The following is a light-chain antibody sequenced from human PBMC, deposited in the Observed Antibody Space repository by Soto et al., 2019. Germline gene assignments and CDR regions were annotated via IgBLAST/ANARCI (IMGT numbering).Light chain of an antibody. CDR1: SSDVGSNNR. CDR3: SSFTTSSTYV. V-gene: IGLV2-18*02. CDR2: DVT. J-gene: IGLJ1*01. Sequence: QSALTQPPSVSGSPGQSVAISCSGSSSDVGSNNRVSWYQQSPGTAPKLMIYDVTNRPSGFPDRFSGSKSGNTASLTISGLQAEDEADYYCSSFTTSSTYVFGTGTKLTVL.